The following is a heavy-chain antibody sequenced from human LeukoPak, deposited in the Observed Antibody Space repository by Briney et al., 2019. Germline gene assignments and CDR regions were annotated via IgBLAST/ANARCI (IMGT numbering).Heavy chain of an antibody. V-gene: IGHV3-21*01. Sequence: GGSLRLSCAASGFTFSSYSMNWVRQAPGKGLEWVSSISSSSSYIYYADSVEGRFTISRDNARNSLYLQMNSLRAEDTAVYYCARVSTVTTPSDAFDIWGQGTMVTVSS. CDR3: ARVSTVTTPSDAFDI. CDR2: ISSSSSYI. D-gene: IGHD4-17*01. J-gene: IGHJ3*02. CDR1: GFTFSSYS.